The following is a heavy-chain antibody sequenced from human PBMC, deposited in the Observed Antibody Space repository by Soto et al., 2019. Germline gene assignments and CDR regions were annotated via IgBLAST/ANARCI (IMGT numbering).Heavy chain of an antibody. CDR1: GFTFSSYA. J-gene: IGHJ6*01. Sequence: PGGSLRLSCAASGFTFSSYAMHWVRQAPGKGLEWVAVISYDGSNKYYADSVKGRFTISRDNSENTLYLQMNSLRAEDTAVYYCAREQGDYDFWSGYYTSGMDVWGQGTTDTV. CDR2: ISYDGSNK. V-gene: IGHV3-30-3*01. D-gene: IGHD3-3*01. CDR3: AREQGDYDFWSGYYTSGMDV.